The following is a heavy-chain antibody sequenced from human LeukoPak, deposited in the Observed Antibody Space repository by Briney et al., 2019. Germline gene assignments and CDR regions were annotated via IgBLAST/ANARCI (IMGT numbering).Heavy chain of an antibody. CDR2: ISAYNGNT. CDR1: GYTFTSYG. V-gene: IGHV1-18*01. CDR3: ARTGYSSGWYIIEGYYYMDV. D-gene: IGHD6-19*01. J-gene: IGHJ6*03. Sequence: GASVKVSCKASGYTFTSYGISWVRQAPGQGLEWMGWISAYNGNTNYAQKLQGRVTMTTDTSTSAAYMELRSLRSDDTAVYYCARTGYSSGWYIIEGYYYMDVWGKGTTVTISS.